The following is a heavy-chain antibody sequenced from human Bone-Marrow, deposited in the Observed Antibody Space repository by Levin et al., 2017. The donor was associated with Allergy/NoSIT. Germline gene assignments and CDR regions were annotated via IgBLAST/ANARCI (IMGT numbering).Heavy chain of an antibody. D-gene: IGHD1-14*01. CDR2: ISGSS. V-gene: IGHV3-11*05. J-gene: IGHJ1*01. CDR3: TRADPELIPGPLDR. CDR1: GFTFRDYY. Sequence: GGSLRLSCVVSGFTFRDYYMSWIRQAPGKGLEWISLISGSSDYADSVEGRFTISRDNAKNSLFLHINSLRAEDTAIYYCTRADPELIPGPLDRWGQGTPVTVSS.